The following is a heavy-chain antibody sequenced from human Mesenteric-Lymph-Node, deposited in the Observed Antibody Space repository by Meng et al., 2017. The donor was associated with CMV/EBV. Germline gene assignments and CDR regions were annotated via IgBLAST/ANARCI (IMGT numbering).Heavy chain of an antibody. CDR3: ARHSSPRVVPAAVDFDY. D-gene: IGHD2-2*01. CDR2: IYPGDSDT. J-gene: IGHJ4*02. V-gene: IGHV5-51*01. CDR1: EFTFSSFA. Sequence: GGSLRLSCAASEFTFSSFAVSWVRQAPGKGLEWMGIIYPGDSDTRYSPSFQGQVTISADKSISTAYLQWSSLKASDTAMYYCARHSSPRVVPAAVDFDYWGQGTLVTVSS.